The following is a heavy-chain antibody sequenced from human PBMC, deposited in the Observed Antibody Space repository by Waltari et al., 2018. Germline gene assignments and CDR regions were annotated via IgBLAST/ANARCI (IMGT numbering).Heavy chain of an antibody. CDR1: GYTFTSYA. Sequence: QVQLVQSGAEVKKPGASVKVSCKASGYTFTSYAMHWVRQAPGQRLEWMGWINAGNGNTKYSKKFQGKVTITRDTSASTAYMELSSLRSEDTAVYYCASPNQNYDILTGYYKGAFDIWGQGTMVTVSS. D-gene: IGHD3-9*01. V-gene: IGHV1-3*01. CDR3: ASPNQNYDILTGYYKGAFDI. CDR2: INAGNGNT. J-gene: IGHJ3*02.